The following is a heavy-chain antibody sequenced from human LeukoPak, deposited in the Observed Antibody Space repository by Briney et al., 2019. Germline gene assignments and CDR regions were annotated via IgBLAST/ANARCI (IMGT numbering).Heavy chain of an antibody. CDR1: GFTVSGNY. J-gene: IGHJ4*02. CDR2: IYSGGTT. V-gene: IGHV3-66*01. Sequence: GGSLRLSCAASGFTVSGNYMYWVRQAPGKGLEWVSVIYSGGTTYYADSVKGRFTISRDNSKNTLHLQMNSLRAEDTAVYYCARDQYSYAHAAHWGQGTLVTVSS. D-gene: IGHD5-18*01. CDR3: ARDQYSYAHAAH.